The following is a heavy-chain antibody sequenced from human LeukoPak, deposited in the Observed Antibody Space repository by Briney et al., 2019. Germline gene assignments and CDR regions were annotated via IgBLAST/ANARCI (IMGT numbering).Heavy chain of an antibody. CDR1: GYTFTSYY. J-gene: IGHJ4*02. D-gene: IGHD2-15*01. CDR2: INPSGGST. CDR3: ARGSGGSLDY. Sequence: GESLKISCKGSGYTFTSYYMHWVRQAPGQGLEWMGIINPSGGSTNYAQKFQGRVTMTRDTSTSTVYMELSSLRSEDTAVYYCARGSGGSLDYWGQGTLVAVSS. V-gene: IGHV1-46*01.